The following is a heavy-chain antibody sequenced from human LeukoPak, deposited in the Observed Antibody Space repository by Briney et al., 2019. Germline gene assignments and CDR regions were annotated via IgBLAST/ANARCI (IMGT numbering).Heavy chain of an antibody. CDR2: ISDSGVST. CDR3: AKDLIEGYSGYGHFDY. Sequence: GGSLRLSCVVSGFTFSSFAMSWVRQAPGKGLEWVSAISDSGVSTYYADSLRGRFAISRDNSKNTLYLQMNSLRAEDTALYYCAKDLIEGYSGYGHFDYWGQGTLVTVSS. CDR1: GFTFSSFA. D-gene: IGHD5-12*01. J-gene: IGHJ4*02. V-gene: IGHV3-23*01.